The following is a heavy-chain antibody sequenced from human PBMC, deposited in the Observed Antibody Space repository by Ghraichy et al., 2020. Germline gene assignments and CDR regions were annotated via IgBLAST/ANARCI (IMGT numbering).Heavy chain of an antibody. CDR2: IYYSGST. CDR3: ARGKSSSSGAFDY. D-gene: IGHD6-6*01. Sequence: SETLSLTCTVSGGSISTYYWSWIRQPPGKGLEWIGYIYYSGSTNYNPSLKSRVTISLDTSKNQFSLKLSSVTAADTAVYYCARGKSSSSGAFDYWGQGTLVTVSS. CDR1: GGSISTYY. J-gene: IGHJ4*02. V-gene: IGHV4-59*01.